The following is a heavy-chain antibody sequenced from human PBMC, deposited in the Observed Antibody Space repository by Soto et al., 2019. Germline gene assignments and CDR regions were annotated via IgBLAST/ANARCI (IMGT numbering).Heavy chain of an antibody. Sequence: SETLSLTCAVYGGSFSGYYWSWIRQPPGKGLEWIGEINHSGSTNYNPSLKSRVTISVDTSKNQFSLKLSSVTAADTAVYYCARLEYSSGWYRFGYWGQGTLVTVS. V-gene: IGHV4-34*01. CDR1: GGSFSGYY. CDR2: INHSGST. CDR3: ARLEYSSGWYRFGY. J-gene: IGHJ4*02. D-gene: IGHD6-19*01.